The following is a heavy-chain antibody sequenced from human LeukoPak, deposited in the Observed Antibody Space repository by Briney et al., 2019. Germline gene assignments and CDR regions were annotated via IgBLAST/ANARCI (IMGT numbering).Heavy chain of an antibody. V-gene: IGHV3-23*01. Sequence: GGSLRLSCLVSGFTFSDYDMSWVRLAPGKGPEWVSAITKSGGTTFYADSVKGRFIISRDNSKSTLHLQMNSLRADDTAVYYCAEIGSGNKFGYWGQGTLVTVSS. CDR2: ITKSGGTT. J-gene: IGHJ4*02. CDR1: GFTFSDYD. CDR3: AEIGSGNKFGY. D-gene: IGHD2-15*01.